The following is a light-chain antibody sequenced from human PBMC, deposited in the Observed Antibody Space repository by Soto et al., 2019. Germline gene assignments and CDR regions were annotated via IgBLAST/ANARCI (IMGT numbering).Light chain of an antibody. V-gene: IGLV2-14*03. Sequence: QSVLTQPASVSGSPGQSIAISCTGTSSDVGAYIYVSWYQHHPGKAPKLILYDVSARPSGVSDRFSGSKSGNTASLTISGLQPEDEADYYSTSYTSSSTEVFGTGTKDTVL. CDR1: SSDVGAYIY. CDR2: DVS. CDR3: TSYTSSSTEV. J-gene: IGLJ1*01.